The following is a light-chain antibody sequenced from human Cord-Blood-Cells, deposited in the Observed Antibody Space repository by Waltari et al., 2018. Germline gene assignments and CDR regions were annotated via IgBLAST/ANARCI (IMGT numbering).Light chain of an antibody. CDR2: WAS. CDR1: QSVLYSSNNKNY. V-gene: IGKV4-1*01. J-gene: IGKJ2*01. Sequence: DIVMTQSPDSLAVSLGERATINCKSSQSVLYSSNNKNYLAWYQQKPGQPPQLLIYWASTRESGVPDRFIGSGSGTDFTLTISSLQAEDVAVYYCQQYYSTPYTFGQGTKLEIK. CDR3: QQYYSTPYT.